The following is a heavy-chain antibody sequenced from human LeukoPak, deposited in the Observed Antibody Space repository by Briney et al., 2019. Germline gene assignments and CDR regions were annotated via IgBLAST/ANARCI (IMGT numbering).Heavy chain of an antibody. D-gene: IGHD2-21*02. CDR3: TTEVVVTSYFDF. CDR2: IKRKTHGGTT. Sequence: GGSLRLSCATSGFDFSDAWMSWVRQAPGKGLEWVGRIKRKTHGGTTQYGAPVKGRFAISRDGSKNTLYLQMNSLTTEDTGVYFCTTEVVVTSYFDFWGHGALVTVSS. V-gene: IGHV3-15*05. J-gene: IGHJ4*01. CDR1: GFDFSDAW.